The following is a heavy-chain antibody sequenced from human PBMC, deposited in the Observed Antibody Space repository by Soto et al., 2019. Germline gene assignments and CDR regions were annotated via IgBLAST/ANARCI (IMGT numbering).Heavy chain of an antibody. J-gene: IGHJ5*02. D-gene: IGHD1-26*01. CDR1: GFTFSTYA. CDR3: AKGGVYVVGASRS. V-gene: IGHV3-23*01. Sequence: EVQLLESGGGLVQPGGSLRLSCAASGFTFSTYAMSWVRQAPGKGLEWVSGISGSGDTTYYADSVKGRFTISRDNSKNTMHLQMNSLRPEDTAIYYCAKGGVYVVGASRSWGQGTLVTVSS. CDR2: ISGSGDTT.